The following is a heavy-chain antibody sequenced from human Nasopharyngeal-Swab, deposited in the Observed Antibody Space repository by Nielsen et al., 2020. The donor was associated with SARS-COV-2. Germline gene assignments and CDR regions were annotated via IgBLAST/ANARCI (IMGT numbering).Heavy chain of an antibody. Sequence: GASLKISCAASGFPFSSYSMNWVRQSPGTGLEWVSSISSSSSYIYYADSVKGRFTISRDNAKNSLYLQMNSLRAEDTAVYYCARVAEMATILGRIDYWGQGTLVTVSS. V-gene: IGHV3-21*01. J-gene: IGHJ4*02. CDR2: ISSSSSYI. CDR3: ARVAEMATILGRIDY. D-gene: IGHD5-24*01. CDR1: GFPFSSYS.